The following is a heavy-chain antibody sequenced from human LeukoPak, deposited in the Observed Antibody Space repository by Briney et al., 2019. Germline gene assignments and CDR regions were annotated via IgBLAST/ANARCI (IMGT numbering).Heavy chain of an antibody. CDR2: ITNDGSST. J-gene: IGHJ6*02. D-gene: IGHD3-22*01. Sequence: GGSLRLSCAASGLTFSSHWMHWVRQAPGKGLVWVSRITNDGSSTTYADSVKGRFTISRDNSKNTLYLQMNSLRAEDTAVYYCARMEYYYDSSGLNYYGMDVWGQGTTVTVSS. V-gene: IGHV3-74*01. CDR3: ARMEYYYDSSGLNYYGMDV. CDR1: GLTFSSHW.